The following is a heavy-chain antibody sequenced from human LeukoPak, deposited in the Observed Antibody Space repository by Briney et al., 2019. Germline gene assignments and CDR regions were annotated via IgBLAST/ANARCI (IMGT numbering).Heavy chain of an antibody. CDR1: GGYISSYY. V-gene: IGHV4-59*01. D-gene: IGHD6-13*01. Sequence: PSETLSLTCTVSGGYISSYYWSWIRQPPGKGLEWIGYIYNSGSTIYNPSLKSRVTISVDTSKSQFSLKLSSVTAADTAVYYCARDQSAAGRWPFDIWGQGTLVAASS. J-gene: IGHJ3*02. CDR3: ARDQSAAGRWPFDI. CDR2: IYNSGST.